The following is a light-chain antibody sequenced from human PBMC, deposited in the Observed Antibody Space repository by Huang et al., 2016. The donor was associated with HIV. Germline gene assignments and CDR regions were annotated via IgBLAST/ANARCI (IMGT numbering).Light chain of an antibody. CDR1: QVIGNS. CDR3: QQYYITPPIA. V-gene: IGKV1-NL1*01. J-gene: IGKJ5*01. Sequence: DIQMTQSPSSLSASVGDRVTITCRASQVIGNSLAWYQQKPGKAPRLLVFAASRLEGGVPSRFSGAGSGTDYTLTISSLQLEDFATYYCQQYYITPPIAFGQGTRLEIK. CDR2: AAS.